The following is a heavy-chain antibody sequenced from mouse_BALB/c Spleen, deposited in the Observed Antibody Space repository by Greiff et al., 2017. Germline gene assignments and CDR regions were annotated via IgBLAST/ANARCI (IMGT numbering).Heavy chain of an antibody. V-gene: IGHV5-4*02. CDR3: ARGGIYYDYDGAMDY. D-gene: IGHD2-4*01. Sequence: DVQLQESGGGLVKPGGSLKLSCAASGFTFSDYYMYWVRQTPEKRLEWVATISDGGSYTYYPDSVKGRFTISRDNAKNNLYLQMSSLKSEDTAMYYCARGGIYYDYDGAMDYWGQGTSVTVSS. CDR1: GFTFSDYY. J-gene: IGHJ4*01. CDR2: ISDGGSYT.